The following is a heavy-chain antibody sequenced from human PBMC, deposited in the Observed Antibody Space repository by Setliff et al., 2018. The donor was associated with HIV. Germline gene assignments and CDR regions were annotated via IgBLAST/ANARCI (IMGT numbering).Heavy chain of an antibody. CDR1: GYTFTSYG. J-gene: IGHJ5*02. CDR2: ISAYNGNT. D-gene: IGHD6-13*01. CDR3: ARLVAAAGKTGWFDP. Sequence: ASVKVSCKASGYTFTSYGISWVRQAPGQGLEWMGWISAYNGNTYYAQKLQGRVTMTTDTSTSTAYMELRSLRSDDTAVYYCARLVAAAGKTGWFDPWGQGTPVTVSS. V-gene: IGHV1-18*01.